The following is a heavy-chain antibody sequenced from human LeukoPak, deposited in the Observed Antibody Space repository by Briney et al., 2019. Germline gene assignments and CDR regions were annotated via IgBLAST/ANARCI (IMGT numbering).Heavy chain of an antibody. V-gene: IGHV3-23*01. CDR2: ISGIGGST. Sequence: AGSLTLSCAVSGFTFSSYAMSWVRHPQEKGMEWVSSISGIGGSTYYADSVTGRFTISREKSKNTLYLQMNSLRAEDTAVYYCAKEGGIWCGELGHLDYWGQGTLVTVSS. J-gene: IGHJ4*02. CDR3: AKEGGIWCGELGHLDY. CDR1: GFTFSSYA. D-gene: IGHD3-10*01.